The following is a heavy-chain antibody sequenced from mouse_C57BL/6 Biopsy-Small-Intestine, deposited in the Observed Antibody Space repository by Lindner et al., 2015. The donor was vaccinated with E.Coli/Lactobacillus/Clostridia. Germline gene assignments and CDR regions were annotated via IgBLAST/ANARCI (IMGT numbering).Heavy chain of an antibody. Sequence: SVKVSCKASGGTFSNYTISWVRQAPGQGLEWMGGIIPIFETTNYAQKFQDRVTITADESTSTAYMELSSLRSEDTAMYYCARFYCSIISCSILDAEYFQHWGQGTLVTVS. CDR3: ARFYCSIISCSILDAEYFQH. J-gene: IGHJ3*01. D-gene: IGHD1-1*01. CDR2: IIPIFETT. V-gene: IGHV1-4*01. CDR1: GGTFSNYT.